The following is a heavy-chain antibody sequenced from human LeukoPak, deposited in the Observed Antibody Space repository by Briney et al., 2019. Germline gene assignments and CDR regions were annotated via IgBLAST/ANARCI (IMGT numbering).Heavy chain of an antibody. J-gene: IGHJ4*02. CDR3: ARGDYDILTGQFDY. Sequence: SETLSLTCTVSGGSISSSSYYWGWIRQPPGKGLEWIGSIYYSGSTYYNPSLKSRVTISVGTSKNQFSLKLSSVTAADTAVYYCARGDYDILTGQFDYWGQGTLVTVSS. CDR2: IYYSGST. CDR1: GGSISSSSYY. V-gene: IGHV4-39*01. D-gene: IGHD3-9*01.